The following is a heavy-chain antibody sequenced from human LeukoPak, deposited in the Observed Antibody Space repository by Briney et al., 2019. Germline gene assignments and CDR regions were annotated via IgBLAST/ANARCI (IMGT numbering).Heavy chain of an antibody. CDR2: ISYDGSNQ. V-gene: IGHV3-30-3*01. Sequence: GGSLRFSCAASGFTFSSYAMHWVRQAPGKGLEWVPVISYDGSNQYYADSVKGRFTISRDNSKNTLYLQMNSLRAEDTDVYYCARDASGYYYDPSYYFDYWGQGTLVTVSS. CDR3: ARDASGYYYDPSYYFDY. D-gene: IGHD3-22*01. CDR1: GFTFSSYA. J-gene: IGHJ4*02.